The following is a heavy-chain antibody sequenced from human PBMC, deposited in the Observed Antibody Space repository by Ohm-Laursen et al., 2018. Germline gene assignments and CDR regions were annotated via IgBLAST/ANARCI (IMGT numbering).Heavy chain of an antibody. J-gene: IGHJ6*02. CDR3: ARHDSSDSPSHYYYYTMDV. Sequence: GSLRLSCAASGFTFIDYDMSWIRQTPGKGLEWLSYITSGGGIIYSADSVKSRFTISRDNDEDTLYLQMNSLRAEDTAIYYCARHDSSDSPSHYYYYTMDVWGQGTTVTVSS. V-gene: IGHV3-11*01. CDR2: ITSGGGII. CDR1: GFTFIDYD. D-gene: IGHD3-22*01.